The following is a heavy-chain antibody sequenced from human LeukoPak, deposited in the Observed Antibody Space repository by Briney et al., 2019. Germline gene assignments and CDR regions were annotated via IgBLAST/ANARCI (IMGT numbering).Heavy chain of an antibody. CDR3: ARHRGGSGSWGNFDL. Sequence: SETLSLTCTVSGGSISSYYWSWIRQPPGKGLEWIGYIYYSGSTNYNPSLKSRVTISVDTSKNQFSLKLSSVTAADTAVYYCARHRGGSGSWGNFDLWGRGTLVTVSS. J-gene: IGHJ2*01. V-gene: IGHV4-59*08. CDR2: IYYSGST. CDR1: GGSISSYY. D-gene: IGHD3-10*01.